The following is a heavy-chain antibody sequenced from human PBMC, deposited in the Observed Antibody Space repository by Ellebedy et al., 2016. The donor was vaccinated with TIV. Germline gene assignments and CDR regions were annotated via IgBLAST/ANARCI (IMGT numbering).Heavy chain of an antibody. J-gene: IGHJ6*02. Sequence: MPSETLSLTCTVSGDSISTSDYHWAWIRLAPGKGLEWIASVAKTGSTYNNPSLKGRVSISVDTYRNQFSLRLSTVTAAEQAIYYCATAGYTYDYYFAMDVWGRGTLVTVSS. CDR1: GDSISTSDYH. D-gene: IGHD5-18*01. CDR3: ATAGYTYDYYFAMDV. CDR2: VAKTGST. V-gene: IGHV4-39*01.